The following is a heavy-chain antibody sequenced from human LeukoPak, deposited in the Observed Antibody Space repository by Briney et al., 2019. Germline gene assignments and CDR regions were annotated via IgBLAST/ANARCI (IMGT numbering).Heavy chain of an antibody. CDR1: GFTFSSYG. V-gene: IGHV3-30*18. J-gene: IGHJ4*02. CDR3: AKGSLGGIEGIDY. CDR2: ISYDGSNK. D-gene: IGHD3-16*01. Sequence: PGRSLRLSCVASGFTFSSYGMHWVRQAPGKGLEWVAVISYDGSNKYYADSVKGRFTISRDNSKNTLYLQMNSLRAEDTAVYYCAKGSLGGIEGIDYWGQGTLVTVSS.